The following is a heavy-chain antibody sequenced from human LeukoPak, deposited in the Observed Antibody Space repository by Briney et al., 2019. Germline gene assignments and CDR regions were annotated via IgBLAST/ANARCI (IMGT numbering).Heavy chain of an antibody. CDR3: AKEGGLLWDYFDY. J-gene: IGHJ4*02. Sequence: GGSQRLSCAASRFNFNSYGMHWVRQARGKAVEWVAFIRYDGSNKYYTDSEKRRFTTYRDNSKNTLYLQMNSLRAEDTAVYYCAKEGGLLWDYFDYWGQGTLVTVSS. V-gene: IGHV3-30*02. CDR1: RFNFNSYG. CDR2: IRYDGSNK. D-gene: IGHD3-16*01.